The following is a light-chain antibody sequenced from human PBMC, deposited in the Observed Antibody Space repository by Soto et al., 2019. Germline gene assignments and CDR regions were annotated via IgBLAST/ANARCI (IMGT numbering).Light chain of an antibody. CDR3: QQYNNGPQT. V-gene: IGKV3-15*01. CDR2: GAS. CDR1: QSVSNN. J-gene: IGKJ1*01. Sequence: EIVMTQSPATLSVSPGERATLSCRASQSVSNNLAWYQQKPGQAPRLLIYGASTRATGNPGRFSGSGSGTEFTLTISSLQSEDFAVYYCQQYNNGPQTFGQGTKVEIK.